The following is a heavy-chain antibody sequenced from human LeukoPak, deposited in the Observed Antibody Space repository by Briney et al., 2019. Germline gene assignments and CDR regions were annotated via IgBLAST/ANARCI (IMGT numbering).Heavy chain of an antibody. CDR3: ARHNWSDRHDY. Sequence: SGTLSLTCALSGGSLSSSNWWSWVRQPPGKGLEWIGEIYHSGSTNYNPSLKSRVTISVDNSKNQFSLKLSSVTAADTAVHYCARHNWSDRHDYWGQGTLVTVSS. J-gene: IGHJ4*02. CDR2: IYHSGST. D-gene: IGHD1-20*01. V-gene: IGHV4-4*02. CDR1: GGSLSSSNW.